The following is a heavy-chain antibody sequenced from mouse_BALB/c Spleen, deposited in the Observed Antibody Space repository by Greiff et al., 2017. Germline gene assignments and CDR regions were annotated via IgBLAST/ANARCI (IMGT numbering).Heavy chain of an antibody. CDR2: IFPGSGNT. CDR1: GYSFTSYY. Sequence: VQLQQSGPELVKPGASVKISCKASGYSFTSYYIHWVKQRPGQGLEWIGCIFPGSGNTKYNEKFKGKATLTADTSSSTAYMQLSSLTSEDSAVYFCARLRGYFDDWGEGTTVTVSS. CDR3: ARLRGYFDD. V-gene: IGHV1-66*01. J-gene: IGHJ1*01.